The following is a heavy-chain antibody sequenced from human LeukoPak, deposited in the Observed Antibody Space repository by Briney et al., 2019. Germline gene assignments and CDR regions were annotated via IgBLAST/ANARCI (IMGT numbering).Heavy chain of an antibody. CDR2: IWYDGSNK. V-gene: IGHV3-33*01. CDR1: GFTFSSYG. CDR3: ARDMEIGTMVTFKYWY. D-gene: IGHD3-16*01. J-gene: IGHJ4*02. Sequence: GGSLRLSCAASGFTFSSYGMHWVRQAPGKGLEWVAVIWYDGSNKYYADSVKGRFTISRDNAKNSLYLQMNSLRDEDTAVYYCARDMEIGTMVTFKYWYWGQGTLVTVSS.